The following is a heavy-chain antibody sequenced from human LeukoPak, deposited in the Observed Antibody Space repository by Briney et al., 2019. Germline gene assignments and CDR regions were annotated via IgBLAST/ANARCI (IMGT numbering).Heavy chain of an antibody. CDR1: GVSISSSEW. CDR2: IHRAGRT. Sequence: PSETLSLTCAVSGVSISSSEWWIWVRQPPGQGLEWVGEIHRAGRTRYNPSLKSRVTISVDTSKNQFSLKLSSVTAADTAVYYCARGRRVAARQPLKGAQFDPWGQGTLVTVSS. CDR3: ARGRRVAARQPLKGAQFDP. D-gene: IGHD6-6*01. J-gene: IGHJ5*02. V-gene: IGHV4-4*02.